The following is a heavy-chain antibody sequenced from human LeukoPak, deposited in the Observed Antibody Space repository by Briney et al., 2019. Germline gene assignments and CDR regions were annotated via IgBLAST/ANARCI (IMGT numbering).Heavy chain of an antibody. V-gene: IGHV1-3*01. J-gene: IGHJ5*02. CDR3: AKPEGYCSGGSCPTNWFDP. Sequence: GASVKVSCKASGYTFTSYAMHWVRQAPGQRLEWMGWINAGNGNTKYSQKFQGRVTITRDTSASTAYMELSSLRSEDTAVYYCAKPEGYCSGGSCPTNWFDPWGQGTLVTVSS. D-gene: IGHD2-15*01. CDR1: GYTFTSYA. CDR2: INAGNGNT.